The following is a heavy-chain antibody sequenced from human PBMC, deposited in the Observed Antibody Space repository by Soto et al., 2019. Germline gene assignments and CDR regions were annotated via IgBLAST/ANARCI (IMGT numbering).Heavy chain of an antibody. J-gene: IGHJ5*02. CDR2: IYYSGTT. V-gene: IGHV4-59*01. D-gene: IGHD2-15*01. CDR3: ARGRHCIAARCQEHPNICFDP. CDR1: VGSISSDY. Sequence: AETLSLTCSVSVGSISSDYWSWIRQAPGKGLDLIGHIYYSGTTKYNPALRSPVTMSLDTSRNRFSLKLNSVTAADTAVYYCARGRHCIAARCQEHPNICFDPWGQGTLVTVSS.